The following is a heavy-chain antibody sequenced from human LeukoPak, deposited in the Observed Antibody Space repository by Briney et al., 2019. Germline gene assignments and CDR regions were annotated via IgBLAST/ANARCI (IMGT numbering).Heavy chain of an antibody. V-gene: IGHV3-9*01. Sequence: GGSLRLSCSASGFSFSNYEMNWVRQAPGKGLEWVSGISWNSGSIGYADSVKGRFTISRDNAKNSLYLQMNSLRAEDTALYYCAKGRSSWSLNWFDPWGQGTLVTVSS. CDR1: GFSFSNYE. J-gene: IGHJ5*02. CDR3: AKGRSSWSLNWFDP. CDR2: ISWNSGSI. D-gene: IGHD6-13*01.